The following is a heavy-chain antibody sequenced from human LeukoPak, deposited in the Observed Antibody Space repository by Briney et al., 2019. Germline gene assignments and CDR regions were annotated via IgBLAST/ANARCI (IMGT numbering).Heavy chain of an antibody. Sequence: GGSLRLSCAASGFTFSIYGMHWVRQAPGKGLEWVALISYDGNNQYYADSVKGRFTISRDNSKNTVYLQLSSLRAEDTAVYYCAKDPSDFLVDCWGQGTLVTVSS. D-gene: IGHD2-21*02. CDR3: AKDPSDFLVDC. J-gene: IGHJ4*02. CDR1: GFTFSIYG. V-gene: IGHV3-30*18. CDR2: ISYDGNNQ.